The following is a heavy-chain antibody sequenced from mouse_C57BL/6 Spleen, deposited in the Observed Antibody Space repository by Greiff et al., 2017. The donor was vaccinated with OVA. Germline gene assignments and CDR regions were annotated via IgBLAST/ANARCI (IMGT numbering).Heavy chain of an antibody. CDR2: ISSGSSTI. J-gene: IGHJ3*01. CDR3: ARGRDWSFAY. Sequence: EVNVVESGGGLVKPGGSLKLSCAASGFTFSDYGMHWVRQAPEKGLEWVAYISSGSSTIYYADTVKGRFTISRDNAKNTLFLQMTSLRSEDTAMYYCARGRDWSFAYWGQGTLVTVSA. CDR1: GFTFSDYG. V-gene: IGHV5-17*01.